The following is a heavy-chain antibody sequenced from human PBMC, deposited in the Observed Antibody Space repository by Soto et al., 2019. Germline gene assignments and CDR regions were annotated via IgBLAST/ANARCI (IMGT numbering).Heavy chain of an antibody. Sequence: PSETLSLTCTVSGGSISNDRWSWVRQPAGKVLEWIGRIFASGRPNYTPSLQSRVTMSGDTSKNQFSLTMTSLAAADTALYYCTRGTFETTAPYYWGQGIPVTVSS. V-gene: IGHV4-4*07. CDR2: IFASGRP. CDR1: GGSISNDR. CDR3: TRGTFETTAPYY. D-gene: IGHD1-7*01. J-gene: IGHJ4*02.